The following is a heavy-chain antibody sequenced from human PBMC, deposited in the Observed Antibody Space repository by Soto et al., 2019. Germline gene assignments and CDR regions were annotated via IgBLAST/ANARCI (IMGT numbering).Heavy chain of an antibody. Sequence: ETLSLTCTVSGGSLNSYYWTWIRQPPGKGLEWIGYMYYSGSTNYNPSLKSRVTISVDTSKNQFSLKLSSVTAADTAVYYCARRYSSAFDIWGQGTMVTVS. CDR3: ARRYSSAFDI. CDR2: MYYSGST. J-gene: IGHJ3*02. D-gene: IGHD6-13*01. V-gene: IGHV4-59*08. CDR1: GGSLNSYY.